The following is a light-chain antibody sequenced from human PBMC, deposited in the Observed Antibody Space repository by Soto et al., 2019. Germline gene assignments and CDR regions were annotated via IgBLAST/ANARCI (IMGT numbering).Light chain of an antibody. CDR3: QQYVNWPPWT. CDR2: GAS. Sequence: IVMTQSPDTLSVSPGDRATLTCRASESVRNNLAWYQRRPGQAPRLLIYGASTSATGIPARFSGSGSGTEFTLTISSLQSEDFAVYYCQQYVNWPPWTFGQGTKVEIK. CDR1: ESVRNN. J-gene: IGKJ1*01. V-gene: IGKV3-15*01.